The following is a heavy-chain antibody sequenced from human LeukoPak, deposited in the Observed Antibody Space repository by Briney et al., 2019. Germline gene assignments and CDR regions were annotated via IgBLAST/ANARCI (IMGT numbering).Heavy chain of an antibody. CDR2: VSTNTGKP. V-gene: IGHV7-4-1*02. CDR1: VYTFTTNA. D-gene: IGHD6-19*01. CDR3: GRGSSDWCFFEH. J-gene: IGHJ4*02. Sequence: ASVKLSCKASVYTFTTNAMNWVRQAPGHGLEWMGWVSTNTGKPTYAQRFTRRFVFSLDTSVSTAYLQISSLLAEDTTVYYCGRGSSDWCFFEHWGGRTLVSVSS.